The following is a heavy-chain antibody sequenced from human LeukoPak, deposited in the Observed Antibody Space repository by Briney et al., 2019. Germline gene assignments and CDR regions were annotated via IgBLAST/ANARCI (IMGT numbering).Heavy chain of an antibody. D-gene: IGHD1-26*01. CDR2: IRYDGSNK. CDR3: AKGRGWEASYYYYYMDV. CDR1: GFTFSSYG. V-gene: IGHV3-30*02. J-gene: IGHJ6*03. Sequence: PGGSLRLSCAASGFTFSSYGMHWVRQAPGMGLEWVAFIRYDGSNKYYTDSVKGRFTISRDNSKNTLYLQMNSLRAEDTAVYYCAKGRGWEASYYYYYMDVWGKGTTVTISS.